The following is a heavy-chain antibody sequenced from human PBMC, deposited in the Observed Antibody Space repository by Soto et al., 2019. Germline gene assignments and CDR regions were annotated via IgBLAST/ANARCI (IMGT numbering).Heavy chain of an antibody. CDR1: GGSISAYH. Sequence: QLQLQESGPGLVKASETLSLTCTVSGGSISAYHWSWVPQSPGKGLEWIGYFYDSGTTDYNPALKSRVTISGDTSKNNFSLNLRSVTAADTAAYYCARGFGGLGPSFFGMDVWGQGTTVIVSS. D-gene: IGHD3-10*01. CDR3: ARGFGGLGPSFFGMDV. V-gene: IGHV4-59*01. J-gene: IGHJ6*02. CDR2: FYDSGTT.